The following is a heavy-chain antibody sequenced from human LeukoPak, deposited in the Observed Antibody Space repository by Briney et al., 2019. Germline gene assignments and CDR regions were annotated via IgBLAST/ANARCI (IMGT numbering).Heavy chain of an antibody. D-gene: IGHD3-10*01. V-gene: IGHV3-30*01. Sequence: TGGSLRLSCAASGFTFSSYAMHWVRQAPGKGLEWVALISFDGVYTYYADSVKGRLAISRGNSENTLYLQLNSLRAEDTAVYYCARDSTYYYESGSSGPHYFDSWGQGTLVTVSS. CDR3: ARDSTYYYESGSSGPHYFDS. CDR1: GFTFSSYA. J-gene: IGHJ4*02. CDR2: ISFDGVYT.